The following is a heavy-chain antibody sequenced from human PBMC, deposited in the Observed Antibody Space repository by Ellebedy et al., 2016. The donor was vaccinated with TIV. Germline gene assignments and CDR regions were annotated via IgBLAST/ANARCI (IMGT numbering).Heavy chain of an antibody. J-gene: IGHJ2*01. V-gene: IGHV1-24*01. CDR2: FDPEDGET. CDR1: GYSLSDLS. D-gene: IGHD1-14*01. CDR3: TTEKYNRWGYFGL. Sequence: AASVKVSCKVSGYSLSDLSMHWVRQAPGKGLEWMGGFDPEDGETVYAQKFRGTVTMTEDTSTDTTYMELSSLRSEDTAVYYCTTEKYNRWGYFGLWGRGTLVTVSS.